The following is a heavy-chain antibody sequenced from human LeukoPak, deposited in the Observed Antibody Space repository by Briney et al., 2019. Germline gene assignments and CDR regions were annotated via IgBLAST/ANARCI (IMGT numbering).Heavy chain of an antibody. CDR2: ISGSGGST. V-gene: IGHV3-23*01. CDR1: GFTFSSYA. Sequence: PGGSLRLSCAASGFTFSSYAMSWVRQAPGEGLEWVSAISGSGGSTYYADSVKGRFTISRDNSKNTLYLQMNSLRAEDTAVYYCAKFERYYGSGSAYDYWGQGTLVTVSS. D-gene: IGHD3-10*01. CDR3: AKFERYYGSGSAYDY. J-gene: IGHJ4*02.